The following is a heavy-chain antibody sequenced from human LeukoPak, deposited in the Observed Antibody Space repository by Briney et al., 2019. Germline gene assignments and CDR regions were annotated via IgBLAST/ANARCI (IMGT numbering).Heavy chain of an antibody. CDR1: GFTFGSYS. V-gene: IGHV3-48*04. CDR3: TRGNSGWFI. J-gene: IGHJ4*02. D-gene: IGHD6-19*01. Sequence: GGSLRLSCAASGFTFGSYSMNWVRQAPGKGLEWISYITSSSSTIYYADSVKGRFTISRDNAKNSLYLQMNSLRAEDTAVYYCTRGNSGWFIWGQGTLVTVSS. CDR2: ITSSSSTI.